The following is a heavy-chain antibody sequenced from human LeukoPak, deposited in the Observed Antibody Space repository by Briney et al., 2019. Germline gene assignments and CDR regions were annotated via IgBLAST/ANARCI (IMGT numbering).Heavy chain of an antibody. Sequence: PGRSLRLSCAASGFTFSSYAMHWVRQAPGKGLQWVANIKYDGSEQYYVDSVKGRFTISRDNAKNSLFLQMNSLGVEDTAVYYCKSGGAAPGSFDYWGHGALVTVSS. V-gene: IGHV3-7*01. CDR3: KSGGAAPGSFDY. CDR1: GFTFSSYA. CDR2: IKYDGSEQ. D-gene: IGHD1-26*01. J-gene: IGHJ4*01.